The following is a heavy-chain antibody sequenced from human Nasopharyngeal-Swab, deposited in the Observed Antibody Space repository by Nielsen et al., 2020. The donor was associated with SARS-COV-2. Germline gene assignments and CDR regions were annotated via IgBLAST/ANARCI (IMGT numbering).Heavy chain of an antibody. D-gene: IGHD2-15*01. CDR1: GFTFSSYA. V-gene: IGHV3-30-3*01. CDR2: ISYDGSNK. CDR3: ARRCSGGSCYPEKVYYFDY. Sequence: GESLKISCAASGFTFSSYAMHWVRQAPGKGLEWVAVISYDGSNKYYADSVKGRFTISRDKSKNTLYLQMNSLRSEDTAVYYCARRCSGGSCYPEKVYYFDYWGQGTLVTVSS. J-gene: IGHJ4*02.